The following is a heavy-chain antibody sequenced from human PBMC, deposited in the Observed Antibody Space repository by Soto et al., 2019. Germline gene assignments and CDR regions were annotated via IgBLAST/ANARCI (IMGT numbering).Heavy chain of an antibody. CDR2: IYPGDSDT. CDR1: GYSFTSYW. Sequence: PGESLKISCKGSGYSFTSYWIGWVRQMPGKGLEWMGIIYPGDSDTRYSPSFQGQVTISADKSISTAYLQWSSLKASDTAMYYCARLRDGSGYYLTYYYYGMDVWGQGTTVTVSS. D-gene: IGHD3-22*01. V-gene: IGHV5-51*01. CDR3: ARLRDGSGYYLTYYYYGMDV. J-gene: IGHJ6*02.